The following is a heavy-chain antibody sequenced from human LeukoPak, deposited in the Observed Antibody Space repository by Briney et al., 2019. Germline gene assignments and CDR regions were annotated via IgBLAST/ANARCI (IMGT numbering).Heavy chain of an antibody. V-gene: IGHV5-51*01. Sequence: GESLKISCKGSGYRFTTYWIGWVRQMAGKGLEWMGIIYPGDSDTKYRPSLQGQVTISADKSITTVYLQWSSLKASDTAMYYCARRGLGDDGISYSDGFDIWGQGTMVIVSS. CDR3: ARRGLGDDGISYSDGFDI. J-gene: IGHJ3*02. D-gene: IGHD3-10*01. CDR1: GYRFTTYW. CDR2: IYPGDSDT.